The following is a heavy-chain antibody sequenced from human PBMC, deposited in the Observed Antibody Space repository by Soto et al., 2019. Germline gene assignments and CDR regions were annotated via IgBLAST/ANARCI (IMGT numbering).Heavy chain of an antibody. J-gene: IGHJ3*02. CDR2: IYYSGST. V-gene: IGHV4-39*01. D-gene: IGHD3-3*01. Sequence: SETLSLTCTVSGGSISSSSYYWGWIRQPPGKGLEWIGSIYYSGSTYYNPSLRSRVTISVDTSKNQFSLKLSSVTAADTAVYYCARREIRSASAFDIWGQGTMVTVSS. CDR1: GGSISSSSYY. CDR3: ARREIRSASAFDI.